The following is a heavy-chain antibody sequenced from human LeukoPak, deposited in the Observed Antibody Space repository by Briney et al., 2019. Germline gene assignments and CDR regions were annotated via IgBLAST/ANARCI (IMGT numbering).Heavy chain of an antibody. V-gene: IGHV5-51*01. CDR3: ATTLGYCSGGSCYPYYFDY. CDR2: IYPGDSDT. Sequence: GESLKISCKGSGYSFTSYWIGWVRQMPGKGLEWMGIIYPGDSDTRYSPSFQGQVTISADKSISTAYLQWSSLKASDTAMYYCATTLGYCSGGSCYPYYFDYWGQGTLVTVSS. J-gene: IGHJ4*02. D-gene: IGHD2-15*01. CDR1: GYSFTSYW.